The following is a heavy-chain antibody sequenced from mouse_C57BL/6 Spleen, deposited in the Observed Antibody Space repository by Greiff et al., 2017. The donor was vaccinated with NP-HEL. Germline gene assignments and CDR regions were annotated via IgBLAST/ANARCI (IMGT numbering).Heavy chain of an antibody. CDR3: SARNTTVVGGDFAY. CDR2: IDPENGDT. D-gene: IGHD1-1*01. J-gene: IGHJ3*01. CDR1: GFNITDDY. Sequence: EVQLQQSGAELVRPGASVKLSCTASGFNITDDYMHWVKQRPEQGLEWIGWIDPENGDTEYASKFQGKATITADKSSNTAYLQLSSLTSEDTAVYYYSARNTTVVGGDFAYWGQGTLVTVSA. V-gene: IGHV14-4*01.